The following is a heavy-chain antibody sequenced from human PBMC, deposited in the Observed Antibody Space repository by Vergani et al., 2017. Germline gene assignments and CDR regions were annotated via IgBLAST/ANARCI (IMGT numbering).Heavy chain of an antibody. CDR2: ISYDGSNK. CDR1: GFTFSSYG. D-gene: IGHD6-13*01. CDR3: AKDLSSSGRVYYLDY. J-gene: IGHJ4*02. Sequence: QVQLVESGGGVVKPGRSLRLSCAASGFTFSSYGMHWVRQAPGKGLEWLAVISYDGSNKYYADSVKGRFTISRDNSKNTRYLQMNSLRAEDTAVYYCAKDLSSSGRVYYLDYWGQGTRVTVSS. V-gene: IGHV3-30*18.